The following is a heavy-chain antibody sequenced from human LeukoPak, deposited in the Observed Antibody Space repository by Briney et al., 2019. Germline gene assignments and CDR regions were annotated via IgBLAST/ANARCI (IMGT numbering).Heavy chain of an antibody. CDR3: AKDSIYGDGKWDIDY. CDR1: GFNFRMYA. Sequence: GGPLRLSCAASGFNFRMYAMSWVRLAPGKGLEWVSGIVGDGSSTYYADSVKGRFTISKDYSKNTLYLQMNSLSAEDTAMYYCAKDSIYGDGKWDIDYWGQGTLVTVSS. V-gene: IGHV3-23*01. CDR2: IVGDGSST. J-gene: IGHJ4*02. D-gene: IGHD1-26*01.